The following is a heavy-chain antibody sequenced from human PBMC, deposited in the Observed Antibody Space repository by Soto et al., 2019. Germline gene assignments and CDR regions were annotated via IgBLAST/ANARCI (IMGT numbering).Heavy chain of an antibody. V-gene: IGHV1-69*01. CDR1: VGSFSSYA. CDR2: IIPIFGTA. D-gene: IGHD6-13*01. Sequence: APVKFSCKASVGSFSSYAISWVQQAPGQGLEWMGGIIPIFGTANYAQKFQGRVTITADESTSTAYMELSSLRSEDTAVYYCARDRIAAAGTIYAFDIWGQGTMVTVSS. CDR3: ARDRIAAAGTIYAFDI. J-gene: IGHJ3*02.